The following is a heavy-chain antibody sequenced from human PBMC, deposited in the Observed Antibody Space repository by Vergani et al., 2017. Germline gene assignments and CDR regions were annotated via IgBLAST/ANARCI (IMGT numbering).Heavy chain of an antibody. D-gene: IGHD6-6*01. V-gene: IGHV4-4*07. CDR3: AREYSSSVGFLAY. CDR2: IYTSEST. J-gene: IGHJ4*02. Sequence: QVQLQESGPGLVKPSETLSLTCIVSGGSISPYYWSWIRQPAGKGLEWIGRIYTSESTNYNPSLKSRVTMSVDTSKNQFSLKLSSVTDAETAVYYCAREYSSSVGFLAYWGQGTLVTVSS. CDR1: GGSISPYY.